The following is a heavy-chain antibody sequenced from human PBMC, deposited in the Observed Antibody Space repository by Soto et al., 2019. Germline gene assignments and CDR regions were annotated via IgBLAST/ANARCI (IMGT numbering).Heavy chain of an antibody. CDR3: VRIRRGDGYTFGY. J-gene: IGHJ4*02. V-gene: IGHV3-74*01. CDR1: GFSLSNYW. Sequence: EVQLVESGGVSDQPGGSLRLSCAASGFSLSNYWMHWVRQAPGKGLVWVSRINIDGSTTTYADTVKGRFTISRDNAKNTLYLQMNSLRDEDTAVYYCVRIRRGDGYTFGYWGQGTLVTVSS. D-gene: IGHD5-12*01. CDR2: INIDGSTT.